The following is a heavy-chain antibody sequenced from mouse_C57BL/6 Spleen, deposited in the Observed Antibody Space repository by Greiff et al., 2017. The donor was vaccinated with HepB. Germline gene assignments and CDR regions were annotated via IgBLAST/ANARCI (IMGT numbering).Heavy chain of an antibody. CDR1: GFSLTSYG. V-gene: IGHV2-5*01. J-gene: IGHJ1*03. CDR3: AKNGQGSYGYFDV. CDR2: IWRGGST. D-gene: IGHD1-1*01. Sequence: VQLVESGPGLVQPSQSLSITCTVSGFSLTSYGVHWVRQSPGKGLEWLGVIWRGGSTDYNAAFMSRLSITKDNSKSQVFFKMNSLQADDTAIYYCAKNGQGSYGYFDVWGTGTTVTVSS.